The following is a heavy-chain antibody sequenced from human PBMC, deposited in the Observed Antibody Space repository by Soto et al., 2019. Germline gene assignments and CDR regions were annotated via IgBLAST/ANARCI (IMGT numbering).Heavy chain of an antibody. D-gene: IGHD1-26*01. CDR1: GFTFSSYG. CDR2: ISYDGSNK. Sequence: GGSLRLSCAASGFTFSSYGMQWVRQAPGKGLEWVAVISYDGSNKYYADSVKGRFTISRDNSKNTLYLQMNSLESEDTAVYYCAKDAIVGATGLNGMDVWGQGTTVTVSS. CDR3: AKDAIVGATGLNGMDV. J-gene: IGHJ6*02. V-gene: IGHV3-30*18.